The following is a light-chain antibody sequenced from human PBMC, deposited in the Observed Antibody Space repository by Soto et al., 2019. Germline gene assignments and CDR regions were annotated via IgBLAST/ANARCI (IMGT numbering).Light chain of an antibody. CDR3: QEYDNLLFT. CDR2: DAS. V-gene: IGKV1-33*01. J-gene: IGKJ3*01. CDR1: QDISNY. Sequence: DIQMTQSPSSLSASVGDRVTITCQASQDISNYLNWYQQKPGKAPKLRIYDASSLETVVPSRFSGGESVTDFIFTISSLQPEDIVTYYYQEYDNLLFTFGPGTKVDIK.